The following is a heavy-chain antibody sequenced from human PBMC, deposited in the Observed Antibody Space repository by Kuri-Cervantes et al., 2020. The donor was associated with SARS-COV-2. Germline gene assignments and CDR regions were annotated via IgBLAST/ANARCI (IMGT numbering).Heavy chain of an antibody. CDR1: GDSISSSRYY. V-gene: IGHV4-39*07. Sequence: GSLRLSCTVSGDSISSSRYYWSWIRQPPGKGLEWIGEINHSGSTNYNPSLKSRVTISVDTSKNQFSLKLSSVTAADTAVYYCARDRYSSSLFYYYYMDVWGKGTTVTVSS. J-gene: IGHJ6*03. D-gene: IGHD6-6*01. CDR3: ARDRYSSSLFYYYYMDV. CDR2: INHSGST.